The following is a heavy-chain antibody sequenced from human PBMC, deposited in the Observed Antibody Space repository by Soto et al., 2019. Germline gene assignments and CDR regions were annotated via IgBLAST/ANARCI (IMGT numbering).Heavy chain of an antibody. CDR2: IKEDGREK. J-gene: IGHJ6*03. Sequence: DVQLVESGGGLVQPGGSLRLSCAASGFTFSRYWMSWVRQAPGKGLEWVANIKEDGREKYYVDSVKGRFTISRDNAKKVLSLQMNRLRAEDTAVYYCARVGVSLWYGTLYFPNYMDVWGKGSTVTVAS. CDR1: GFTFSRYW. V-gene: IGHV3-7*01. D-gene: IGHD3-16*02. CDR3: ARVGVSLWYGTLYFPNYMDV.